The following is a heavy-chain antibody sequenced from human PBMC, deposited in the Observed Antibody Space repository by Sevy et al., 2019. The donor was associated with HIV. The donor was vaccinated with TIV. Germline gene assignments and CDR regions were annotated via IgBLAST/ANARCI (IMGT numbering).Heavy chain of an antibody. V-gene: IGHV1-69*13. CDR2: ITPFFRTT. CDR3: ARDRDITFGGGDAFDI. CDR1: GSTFDTYS. Sequence: ASVKVSCKTSGSTFDTYSISWLRQAPGQGLEWMGGITPFFRTTNYAQKFQGRVTITADESTGTAYMELSSLRSEDSAVYYCARDRDITFGGGDAFDIWGQGTMVTVSS. D-gene: IGHD3-16*01. J-gene: IGHJ3*02.